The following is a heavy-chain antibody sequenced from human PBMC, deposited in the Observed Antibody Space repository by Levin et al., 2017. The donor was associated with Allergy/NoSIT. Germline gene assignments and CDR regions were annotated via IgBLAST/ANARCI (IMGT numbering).Heavy chain of an antibody. J-gene: IGHJ2*01. CDR1: GGSISSSNYY. CDR2: IYYSGNA. CDR3: ASPPLKTGAYSDWYFDF. V-gene: IGHV4-39*01. Sequence: PSETLSLTCTVSGGSISSSNYYWGWIRQPPGKGLEWIGSIYYSGNAYYNPSLKSRVTISVDTSKNQFSLKLSSVTAADTAVYYCASPPLKTGAYSDWYFDFWGRGTLVTVSS. D-gene: IGHD7-27*01.